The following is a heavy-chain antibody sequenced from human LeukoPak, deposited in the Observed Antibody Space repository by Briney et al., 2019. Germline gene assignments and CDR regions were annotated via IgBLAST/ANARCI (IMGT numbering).Heavy chain of an antibody. CDR2: ISGGGGTT. Sequence: QAGGSLRLSCAASGFTFSSDAMSWVRQAPGKGLEWVSVISGGGGTTYYSDSVKGRFTISRDNSKNTLYLQMNSLRAEDTAVYYCAKASTFGELNRPFDYWGQGTLVTVSS. CDR1: GFTFSSDA. V-gene: IGHV3-23*01. D-gene: IGHD3-10*01. CDR3: AKASTFGELNRPFDY. J-gene: IGHJ4*02.